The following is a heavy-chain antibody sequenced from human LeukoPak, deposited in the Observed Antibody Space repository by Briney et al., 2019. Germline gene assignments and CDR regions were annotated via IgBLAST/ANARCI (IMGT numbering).Heavy chain of an antibody. CDR1: GYTFTSYD. CDR3: ARGAMVYAMSTYYYYGMDV. CDR2: MNPNSGNT. V-gene: IGHV1-8*01. Sequence: ASVKVSRKASGYTFTSYDINWVRQATGQGLEWMGWMNPNSGNTGYAQKFQGRVTMTRNTSISTAYMELSSLRSEDTAVYYCARGAMVYAMSTYYYYGMDVWGQGTTVTVSS. J-gene: IGHJ6*02. D-gene: IGHD2-8*01.